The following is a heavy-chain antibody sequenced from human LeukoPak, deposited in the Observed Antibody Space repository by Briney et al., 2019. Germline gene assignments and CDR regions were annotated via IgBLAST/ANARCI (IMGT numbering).Heavy chain of an antibody. V-gene: IGHV4-59*01. CDR2: IYYSGST. CDR1: GGSISSYY. D-gene: IGHD5-18*01. CDR3: ARGGRGIQLWLRY. J-gene: IGHJ4*02. Sequence: SETLSLTCTVSGGSISSYYWSWIRQPPGKGLEWIGYIYYSGSTNYSPSLKSRVTISVDTSKNQFSLKLSSVTAADTAVYYCARGGRGIQLWLRYWGQGTLVTVSS.